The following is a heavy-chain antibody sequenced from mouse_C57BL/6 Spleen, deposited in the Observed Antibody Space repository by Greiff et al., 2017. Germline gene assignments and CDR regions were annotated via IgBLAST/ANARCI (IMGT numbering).Heavy chain of an antibody. V-gene: IGHV1-82*01. CDR3: SRGAMATTGYFDV. J-gene: IGHJ1*03. CDR1: GYAFSSSW. CDR2: IYPGDGDT. D-gene: IGHD2-2*01. Sequence: QVQLKESGPELVKPGASVKISCKASGYAFSSSWMNWVKQRPGKGLEWIGRIYPGDGDTNYNGKFKGKATLTADKSSSTASLQLSSLPSEDSAVSFCSRGAMATTGYFDVWGTGTTVTVSS.